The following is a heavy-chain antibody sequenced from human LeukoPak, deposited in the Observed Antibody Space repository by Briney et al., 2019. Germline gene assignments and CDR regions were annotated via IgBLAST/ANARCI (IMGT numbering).Heavy chain of an antibody. CDR3: ANAQYSSGWYSDY. D-gene: IGHD6-19*01. CDR1: GGYISSSSYY. CDR2: IYYSGST. J-gene: IGHJ4*02. Sequence: PSETLSLTCTVSGGYISSSSYYWGWIPQPPGKGLEWIGSIYYSGSTYYNPSLKSRVTISVDTSKNQFSLKLSSVTAADTAVYYCANAQYSSGWYSDYWGQGTLVTVS. V-gene: IGHV4-39*01.